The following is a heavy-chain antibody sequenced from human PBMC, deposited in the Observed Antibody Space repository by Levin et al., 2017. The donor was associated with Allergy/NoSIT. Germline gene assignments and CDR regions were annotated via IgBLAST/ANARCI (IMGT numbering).Heavy chain of an antibody. CDR2: IRSKANSYAT. D-gene: IGHD6-19*01. CDR3: TSLPSRQWHHGR. Sequence: GESLKISCAASGFTFSGSAMHWVRQASGKGLEWVGRIRSKANSYATAYAASVKGRFTISRDDSKNTAYLQMNSLKTEDTAVYYCTSLPSRQWHHGRCGQGTLVTVSS. V-gene: IGHV3-73*01. CDR1: GFTFSGSA. J-gene: IGHJ4*02.